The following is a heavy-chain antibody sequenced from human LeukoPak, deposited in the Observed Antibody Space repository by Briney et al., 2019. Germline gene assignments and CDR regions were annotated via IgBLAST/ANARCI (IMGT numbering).Heavy chain of an antibody. CDR1: GYTFTAYY. Sequence: ASVKVSCRASGYTFTAYYIHWVRQAPGQGLEWMGWINPNSGGTNYAQKFQGRVTMTRDKSISTAYMELSRLRSDDTAVYYCAYDPGMADVLDDWGQGTLVTVSS. CDR2: INPNSGGT. D-gene: IGHD6-13*01. CDR3: AYDPGMADVLDD. V-gene: IGHV1-2*02. J-gene: IGHJ4*02.